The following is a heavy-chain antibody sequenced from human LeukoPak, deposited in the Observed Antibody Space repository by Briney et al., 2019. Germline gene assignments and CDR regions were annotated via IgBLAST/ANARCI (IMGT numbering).Heavy chain of an antibody. Sequence: PSETLSLTCTVSGGSISSSSYYWGWIRQPPGKGLEWIGSIYYSGSTYYNPSLKSRVTISVDTSKNQFPLKLSSVTAADTAVYYCASDRMDYGSGSYSNWGQGTLVTVSS. CDR2: IYYSGST. V-gene: IGHV4-39*06. D-gene: IGHD3-10*01. CDR1: GGSISSSSYY. J-gene: IGHJ4*02. CDR3: ASDRMDYGSGSYSN.